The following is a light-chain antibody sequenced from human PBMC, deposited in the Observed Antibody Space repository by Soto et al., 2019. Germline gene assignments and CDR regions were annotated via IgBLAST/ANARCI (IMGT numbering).Light chain of an antibody. V-gene: IGLV2-8*01. CDR2: QVT. CDR3: SSYRSTSNYV. CDR1: SSDIGRFDS. J-gene: IGLJ1*01. Sequence: QSVLTQPPSASGSPGQSVTISCTGTSSDIGRFDSVSWYQQHPGRAPKLPIYQVTKRPSGVPDRFSASKSGDSASLTVSGLQTEDEADYYCSSYRSTSNYVFGGGTKLTVL.